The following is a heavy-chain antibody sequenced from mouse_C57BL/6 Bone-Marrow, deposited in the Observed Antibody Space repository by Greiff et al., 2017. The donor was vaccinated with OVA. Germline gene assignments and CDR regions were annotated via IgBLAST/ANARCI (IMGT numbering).Heavy chain of an antibody. V-gene: IGHV3-6*01. D-gene: IGHD2-4*01. CDR3: ASGDYTWFAY. Sequence: EVQLQESGPGLVKPSQSLSLTCSVTGYSITSGYYWNWIRQFPGNKLEWMGYISYDGSNNYNPSLNNRISITRDTSKNQFFLKLNSVTTEDTATYYCASGDYTWFAYWGQGTLVTVSA. CDR2: ISYDGSN. J-gene: IGHJ3*01. CDR1: GYSITSGYY.